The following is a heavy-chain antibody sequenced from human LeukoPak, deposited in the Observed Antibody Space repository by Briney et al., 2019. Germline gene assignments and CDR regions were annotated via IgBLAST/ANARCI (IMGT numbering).Heavy chain of an antibody. V-gene: IGHV1-18*01. CDR3: ARRRRGSGYSSFDY. J-gene: IGHJ4*02. D-gene: IGHD3-3*01. Sequence: EASVKVSCKASGYTFTSYGISWVRQAPGQGLEWMGWISAYNGNTNYAQKFQGRVTITADESTSTAYMELSSLRSEDTAVYYCARRRRGSGYSSFDYWGQGTLVTVSS. CDR1: GYTFTSYG. CDR2: ISAYNGNT.